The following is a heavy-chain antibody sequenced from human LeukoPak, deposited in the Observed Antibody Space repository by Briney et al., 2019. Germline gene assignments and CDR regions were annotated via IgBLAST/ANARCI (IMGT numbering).Heavy chain of an antibody. CDR3: ARGWDSRGHSYGYWDY. J-gene: IGHJ4*02. CDR1: GFTVSSNY. D-gene: IGHD5-18*01. Sequence: GGSLRLSCAASGFTVSSNYMSWVRQAPGKGLEWVSSISSSSSYIYYADSVKGRFTISRDNAKNSLYLQMNSLRAEDTALYYCARGWDSRGHSYGYWDYWGQGTLVTVSS. CDR2: ISSSSSYI. V-gene: IGHV3-21*01.